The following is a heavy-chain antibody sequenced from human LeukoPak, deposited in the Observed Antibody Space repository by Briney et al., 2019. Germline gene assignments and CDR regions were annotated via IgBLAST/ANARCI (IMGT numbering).Heavy chain of an antibody. D-gene: IGHD3-10*01. CDR3: ARMTRITMVREYYFDY. V-gene: IGHV4-59*01. CDR2: IYYSGST. CDR1: GGSISSYY. J-gene: IGHJ4*02. Sequence: SETLSLTCTVSGGSISSYYWSWIRQPPGKGLEWIGYIYYSGSTNYNPSLKSRVTISVDTSKNQFSPKLSSVTAADTAVYYCARMTRITMVREYYFDYWGQGTLVTVSS.